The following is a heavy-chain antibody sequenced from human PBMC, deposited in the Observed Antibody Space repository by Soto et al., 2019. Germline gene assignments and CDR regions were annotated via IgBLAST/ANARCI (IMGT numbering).Heavy chain of an antibody. CDR1: GGSISSGDYY. J-gene: IGHJ4*01. CDR2: IYYSGST. Sequence: QVQLQESGPGLVKPSQTLSLTCTVSGGSISSGDYYWSWIRQPPGKGLEWIGYIYYSGSTYYNPFLKSRFTMSVDASNNLFALKMSSVTAPVTAVYYCARTTYYYGSGSSYFDCWGHVTLGIVS. D-gene: IGHD3-10*01. CDR3: ARTTYYYGSGSSYFDC. V-gene: IGHV4-30-4*01.